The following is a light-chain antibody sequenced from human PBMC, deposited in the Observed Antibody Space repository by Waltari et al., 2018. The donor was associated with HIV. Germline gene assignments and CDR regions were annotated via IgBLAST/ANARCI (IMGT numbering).Light chain of an antibody. J-gene: IGKJ5*01. Sequence: DIVLIQSPATLSLSPGERATISCRASQSVSSYLAWYQQKPEQAPRLLSYDASNRATGIPASFSGSGSGTDVTFSISSLEPEDFAVYYSQQHSNWPRTFGQETRLEMK. V-gene: IGKV3-11*01. CDR1: QSVSSY. CDR2: DAS. CDR3: QQHSNWPRT.